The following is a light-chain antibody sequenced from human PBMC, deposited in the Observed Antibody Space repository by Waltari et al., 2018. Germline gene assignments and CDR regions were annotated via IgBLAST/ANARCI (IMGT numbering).Light chain of an antibody. Sequence: QSVLTQPPSASGTPGQTVTISCSGGSANVGTNSVSWYKQLPGVPPELLLYSDNRRPPGVPDRFLASRSGTPPSLAISGPRSTEEADYFVAIWDEGLTGFWVFGGGTRLTV. CDR3: AIWDEGLTGFWV. CDR1: SANVGTNS. J-gene: IGLJ3*02. CDR2: SDN. V-gene: IGLV1-47*02.